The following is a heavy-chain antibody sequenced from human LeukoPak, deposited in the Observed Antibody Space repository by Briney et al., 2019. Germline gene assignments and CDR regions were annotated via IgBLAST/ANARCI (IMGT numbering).Heavy chain of an antibody. D-gene: IGHD4-17*01. CDR2: ISSSSSSTI. Sequence: PGRSLRLSCAASGFTFSSYSMNWVRQAPGKGLEWVSYISSSSSSTIYYADSVKGRFTISRDNAKNSLYLQMNSLRDEDTAVYYCARDAPYDYGEEGVDYWGQGTLVTVSS. CDR3: ARDAPYDYGEEGVDY. V-gene: IGHV3-48*02. J-gene: IGHJ4*02. CDR1: GFTFSSYS.